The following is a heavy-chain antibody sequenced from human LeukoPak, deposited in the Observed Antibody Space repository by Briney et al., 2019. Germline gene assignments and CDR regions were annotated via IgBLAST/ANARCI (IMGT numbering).Heavy chain of an antibody. CDR3: ASVVTPSSHFQH. V-gene: IGHV1-18*01. Sequence: ASVKVSCKASGYTFTSYGISWVRQAPGQGLEWMGWISAYNGNTNYAQKLQGRVTMTTDTSTSTAYMELRSLRSDDTAAYYCASVVTPSSHFQHWGQGTLVTVSS. J-gene: IGHJ1*01. D-gene: IGHD4-23*01. CDR1: GYTFTSYG. CDR2: ISAYNGNT.